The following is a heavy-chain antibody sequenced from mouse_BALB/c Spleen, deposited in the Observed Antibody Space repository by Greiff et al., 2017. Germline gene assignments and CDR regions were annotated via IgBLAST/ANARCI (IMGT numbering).Heavy chain of an antibody. J-gene: IGHJ1*01. D-gene: IGHD1-1*01. Sequence: VKLVESGAELMKPGASVKISCKATGYTFSSYWIEWVKQRPGHGLEWIGEILPGSGSTNYNEKFKGKATFTADTSSNTAYMQLSSLTSEDSAVYYCARSLIYYYGSDWYFDVWGAGTTVTVSS. V-gene: IGHV1-9*01. CDR1: GYTFSSYW. CDR3: ARSLIYYYGSDWYFDV. CDR2: ILPGSGST.